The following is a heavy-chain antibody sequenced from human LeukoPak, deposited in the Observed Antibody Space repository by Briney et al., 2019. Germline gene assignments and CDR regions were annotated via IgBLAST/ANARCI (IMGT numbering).Heavy chain of an antibody. CDR3: ATDRPHNWFDP. Sequence: GGSLRLSGAASGFPFKDYWMHWVRQAPGKGLEGGSLIRDESDTVYTDSVKGRFIISRDNAKNTLYLQINSLRVEDTGVYYCATDRPHNWFDPWGQGTLVTVSS. CDR1: GFPFKDYW. V-gene: IGHV3-74*01. J-gene: IGHJ5*02. CDR2: IRDESDT.